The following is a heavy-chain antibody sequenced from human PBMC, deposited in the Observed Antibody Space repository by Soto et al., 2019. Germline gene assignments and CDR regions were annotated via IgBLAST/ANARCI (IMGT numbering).Heavy chain of an antibody. CDR2: INPTGTMA. CDR1: GYTFITSYY. J-gene: IGHJ3*02. CDR3: ARDTGYDHDAFDI. D-gene: IGHD5-12*01. Sequence: ASVKVSCKASGYTFITSYYTHWVRQAPGQGLEWMGIINPTGTMAKYSERFQGRLTMTRDTSTSTDYMELSTLTSEDTAVYFCARDTGYDHDAFDIWGQGTMVTVSS. V-gene: IGHV1-46*01.